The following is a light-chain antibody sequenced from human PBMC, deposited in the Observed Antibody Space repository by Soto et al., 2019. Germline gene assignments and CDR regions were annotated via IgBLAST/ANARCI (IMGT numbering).Light chain of an antibody. J-gene: IGKJ2*01. CDR2: GAS. CDR1: HSVSSTY. Sequence: EIVLTQSPGTLSLSPGERATLSCRASHSVSSTYLAWYQQKPGQAPRLLLYGASSRATGIPDRFSGSWSGTDFTLTISRLAPEDFAVYYCQQDGSSPPYTFGQGTKLEIK. CDR3: QQDGSSPPYT. V-gene: IGKV3-20*01.